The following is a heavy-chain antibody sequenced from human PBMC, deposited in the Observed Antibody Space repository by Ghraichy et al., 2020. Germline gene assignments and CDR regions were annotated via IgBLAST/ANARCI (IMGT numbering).Heavy chain of an antibody. V-gene: IGHV3-23*01. CDR1: GFAFSNYV. CDR2: IIGSGGST. J-gene: IGHJ3*02. Sequence: SCAASGFAFSNYVMGWVRQAPGKGLEWVSSIIGSGGSTFYADSVKGRFTISRDNSKNTLYVQMNSLSAEDTALFYCAKARSGTYYAAFDIWGLGTMVTVSS. CDR3: AKARSGTYYAAFDI. D-gene: IGHD1-26*01.